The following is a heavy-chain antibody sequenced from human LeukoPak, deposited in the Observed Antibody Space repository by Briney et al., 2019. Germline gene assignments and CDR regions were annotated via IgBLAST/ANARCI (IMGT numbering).Heavy chain of an antibody. CDR3: ARPSGSYGLRGGFDI. V-gene: IGHV3-7*01. CDR2: IKQDGSGT. Sequence: GGSLRLSCAASGLTFSSYSMNWVRQAPGKGLEWVANIKQDGSGTHYVDSVKGRFTISRDNAKNSLYLQMNSLRAEDTAVYYCARPSGSYGLRGGFDIWGQGTMVTVSS. CDR1: GLTFSSYS. J-gene: IGHJ3*02. D-gene: IGHD5-18*01.